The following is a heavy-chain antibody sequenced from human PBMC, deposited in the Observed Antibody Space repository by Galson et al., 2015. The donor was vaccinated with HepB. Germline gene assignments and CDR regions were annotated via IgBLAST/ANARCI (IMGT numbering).Heavy chain of an antibody. CDR2: IRSKANSYAT. V-gene: IGHV3-73*01. CDR1: GFTFSGSA. Sequence: SLRLSCAASGFTFSGSAMRWVRQAPGKGLEWVGRIRSKANSYATAYAASVKGRFTISRDDSTNTAYLQMNSLKTEDTAVYYCTREVPAAIYYYYYYMDVWGKGTTVTVSS. J-gene: IGHJ6*03. D-gene: IGHD2-2*01. CDR3: TREVPAAIYYYYYYMDV.